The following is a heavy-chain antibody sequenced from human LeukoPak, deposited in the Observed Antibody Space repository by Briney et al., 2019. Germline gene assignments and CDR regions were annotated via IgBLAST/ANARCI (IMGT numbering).Heavy chain of an antibody. J-gene: IGHJ4*02. CDR3: LLSSGFQYPNDY. Sequence: PGGSLKLSCAASGFTFSGSAMHWVRQASGKGLEWVGRIRSKANSYATAYAASVKGRFTISRDDSKNTAYLQMNSLKTEDTAVYYCLLSSGFQYPNDYWGQGTLVTVSS. CDR1: GFTFSGSA. V-gene: IGHV3-73*01. D-gene: IGHD3-22*01. CDR2: IRSKANSYAT.